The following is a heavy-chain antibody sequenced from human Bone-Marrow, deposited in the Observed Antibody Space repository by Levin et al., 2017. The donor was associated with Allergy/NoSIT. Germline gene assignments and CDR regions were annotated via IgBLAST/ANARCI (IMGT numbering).Heavy chain of an antibody. CDR2: ISPDGSST. J-gene: IGHJ4*02. V-gene: IGHV3-74*01. Sequence: GESLKISCEASGFTFSGYWMHWVRQAPGKGLVWVSRISPDGSSTSYADSVKGRFTIFRDNAKNTLFLQMNSLRAEDTAVYYCARIVAMVSGGDYWGQGSLVTVSS. CDR3: ARIVAMVSGGDY. D-gene: IGHD5-18*01. CDR1: GFTFSGYW.